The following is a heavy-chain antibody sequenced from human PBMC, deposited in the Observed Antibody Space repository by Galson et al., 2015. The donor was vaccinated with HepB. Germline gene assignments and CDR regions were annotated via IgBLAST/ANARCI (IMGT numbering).Heavy chain of an antibody. Sequence: SLRLSCAGSGFTFSSYSMNWVRQAPGKGLEWVSYISSSSSTIYYADSVKGRFTISRDNAKNSLYLQMNSLRAEDTAVYYCARDGPPGGVVVVPGDAFDIWGQGTMVTVSS. J-gene: IGHJ3*02. D-gene: IGHD2-2*01. CDR1: GFTFSSYS. CDR2: ISSSSSTI. CDR3: ARDGPPGGVVVVPGDAFDI. V-gene: IGHV3-48*04.